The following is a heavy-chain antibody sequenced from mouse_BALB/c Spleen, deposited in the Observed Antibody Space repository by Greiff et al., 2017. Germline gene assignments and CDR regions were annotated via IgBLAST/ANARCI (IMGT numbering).Heavy chain of an antibody. J-gene: IGHJ2*01. V-gene: IGHV1-14*01. CDR2: INPYNDGT. CDR1: GYTFTSYV. CDR3: ARDPSIYDGPFDY. D-gene: IGHD2-3*01. Sequence: EVQLQQSGPELVKPGASVKMSCKASGYTFTSYVMHWVKQKPGQGLEWIGYINPYNDGTKYNEKFKGKATLTSDKSSSTAYMELSSLTSEDSAVYYCARDPSIYDGPFDYWGQGTTLTVSS.